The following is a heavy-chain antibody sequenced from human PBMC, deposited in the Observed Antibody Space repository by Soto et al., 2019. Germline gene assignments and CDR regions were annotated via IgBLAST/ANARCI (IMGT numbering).Heavy chain of an antibody. CDR1: GYIFSNYG. V-gene: IGHV1-18*01. CDR2: ISTYNANT. Sequence: VASVKVSCKASGYIFSNYGISWVRQAPGQGLEWMGWISTYNANTYYAQKFQGRVTMTTDTSTSTAYIGLRSLRSDDTAVFYCARERDGSSWSSAESLQYWGQGTLVTVSS. CDR3: ARERDGSSWSSAESLQY. J-gene: IGHJ1*01. D-gene: IGHD6-13*01.